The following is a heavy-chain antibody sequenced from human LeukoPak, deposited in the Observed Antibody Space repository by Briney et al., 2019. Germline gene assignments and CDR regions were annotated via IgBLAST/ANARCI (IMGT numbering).Heavy chain of an antibody. V-gene: IGHV4-59*01. CDR2: IYYSGST. CDR1: GGSISSYY. Sequence: SETLSLTCTVSGGSISSYYWSWIRQPPGKGLEWIGYIYYSGSTNYNPSLKSRVTTSVDTSKNQFSLKLSSVTAADTAVYYCARDQEVTYCGGDCYSIPAYYFDYWGQGTLVTVSS. D-gene: IGHD2-21*01. J-gene: IGHJ4*02. CDR3: ARDQEVTYCGGDCYSIPAYYFDY.